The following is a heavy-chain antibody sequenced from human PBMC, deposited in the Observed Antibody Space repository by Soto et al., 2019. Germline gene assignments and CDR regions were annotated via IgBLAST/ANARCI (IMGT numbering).Heavy chain of an antibody. CDR1: VDSVSGESFY. V-gene: IGHV4-61*01. D-gene: IGHD2-21*02. J-gene: IGHJ4*02. Sequence: QVQLQESGPGLVKPSETLSLTCTVSVDSVSGESFYWTWIRQPPGKGLEWIGYIYYSGSTNYNPSLYSRVTMSVDTSKNQFSLNLLSVPAADTAIYSWVRLVTCGGDEDCWGQGIPVAFS. CDR2: IYYSGST. CDR3: VRLVTCGGDEDC.